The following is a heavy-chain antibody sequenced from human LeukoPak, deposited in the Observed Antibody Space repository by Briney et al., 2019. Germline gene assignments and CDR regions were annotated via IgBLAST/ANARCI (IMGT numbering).Heavy chain of an antibody. Sequence: GGSLRLSCAASGFTFSNAWMSWVRQAPGKGLEWVGRIKSKTDGGTTDYAAPVKGRFTISRDDSKNTLYLQMNSLKTEDTAVYYCTTPCISVRGGKRACYYGMEVGGKGTTVPVPS. CDR2: IKSKTDGGTT. J-gene: IGHJ6*04. D-gene: IGHD3-10*01. CDR1: GFTFSNAW. CDR3: TTPCISVRGGKRACYYGMEV. V-gene: IGHV3-15*01.